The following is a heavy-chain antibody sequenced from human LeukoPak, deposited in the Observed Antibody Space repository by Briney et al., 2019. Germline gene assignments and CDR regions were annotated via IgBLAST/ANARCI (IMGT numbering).Heavy chain of an antibody. CDR2: FYTSGSA. CDR1: GGSISSYC. CDR3: ARDPLGNFWYFDL. D-gene: IGHD4-23*01. V-gene: IGHV4-4*07. Sequence: SETLSLTCTVSGGSISSYCWSWIRQTAGEGLEWIGRFYTSGSASYNPSLKSRVSLSVDTSKNQFSLKLSSVTAADTAVYYCARDPLGNFWYFDLWGRRALVTVSS. J-gene: IGHJ2*01.